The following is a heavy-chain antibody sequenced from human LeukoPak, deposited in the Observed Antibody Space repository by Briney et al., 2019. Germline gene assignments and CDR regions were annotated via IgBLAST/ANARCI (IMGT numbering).Heavy chain of an antibody. CDR1: GYTFTSYG. J-gene: IGHJ4*02. V-gene: IGHV1-18*01. CDR2: ISAYNGNT. CDR3: ARVGPHSPAAGLKDY. D-gene: IGHD3/OR15-3a*01. Sequence: ASVKVSCKASGYTFTSYGISWVRQAPGQGLEWMGWISAYNGNTNYAQKLQGRVTITTDTSTSTAYMELRSLRSDDTAVYYCARVGPHSPAAGLKDYWGQGTLVTVSS.